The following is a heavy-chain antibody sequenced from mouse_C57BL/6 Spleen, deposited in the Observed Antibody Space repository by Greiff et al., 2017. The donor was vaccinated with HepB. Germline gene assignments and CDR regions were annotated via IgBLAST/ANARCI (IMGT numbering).Heavy chain of an antibody. CDR3: ARRDYERYFDY. CDR2: ISSGSSTI. J-gene: IGHJ2*01. D-gene: IGHD2-4*01. CDR1: GFTFSDYG. V-gene: IGHV5-17*01. Sequence: EVKLVESGGGLVKPGGSLKLSCAASGFTFSDYGMHWVRQAPEKGLEWVAYISSGSSTIYYADTVKGRFTSSRDNAKNTLFLQMTSLRSEDTAMYYCARRDYERYFDYWGQGTTFTVSS.